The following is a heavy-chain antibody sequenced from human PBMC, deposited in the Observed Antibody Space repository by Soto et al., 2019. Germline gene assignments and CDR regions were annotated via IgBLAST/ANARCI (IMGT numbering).Heavy chain of an antibody. V-gene: IGHV1-8*01. Sequence: ASVKVSCKASGCTFTSYDINWVRQATGQGLEWMGWMNPNSGNTGYAQKFQGRVTMTRNTSISTAYMELSSLRSEDTAVYYCARGGSIAVAGSSDYWGQGTLVTVSS. D-gene: IGHD6-19*01. CDR2: MNPNSGNT. CDR1: GCTFTSYD. J-gene: IGHJ4*02. CDR3: ARGGSIAVAGSSDY.